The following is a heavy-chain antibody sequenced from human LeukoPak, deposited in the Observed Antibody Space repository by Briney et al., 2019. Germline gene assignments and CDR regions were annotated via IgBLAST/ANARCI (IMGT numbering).Heavy chain of an antibody. D-gene: IGHD5-12*01. CDR1: GLTFSDSA. CDR3: TTETGGYDWDY. Sequence: GGSLKLSCAASGLTFSDSAMHWVRQASGKGLEWVGRIRSRANNYATAYAASVKGRFTISRADSKNTLYLQMNSLKTEDTAVYYCTTETGGYDWDYWGQGTLVPASS. CDR2: IRSRANNYAT. J-gene: IGHJ4*02. V-gene: IGHV3-73*01.